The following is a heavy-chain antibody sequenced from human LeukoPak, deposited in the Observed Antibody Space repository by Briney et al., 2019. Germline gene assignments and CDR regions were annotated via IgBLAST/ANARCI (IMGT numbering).Heavy chain of an antibody. CDR3: ARSRVANDSSGYYFKLDY. CDR1: GFTFSNYA. J-gene: IGHJ4*02. V-gene: IGHV3-30*04. Sequence: PVGSLRLSCAASGFTFSNYAIHWVRQAPGKGLEWVAVISFDGTKSYYADSVKGRFTISRDNSKYTLFLQMNSLRAEDTAVYYCARSRVANDSSGYYFKLDYWGQGTLVTVSS. D-gene: IGHD3-22*01. CDR2: ISFDGTKS.